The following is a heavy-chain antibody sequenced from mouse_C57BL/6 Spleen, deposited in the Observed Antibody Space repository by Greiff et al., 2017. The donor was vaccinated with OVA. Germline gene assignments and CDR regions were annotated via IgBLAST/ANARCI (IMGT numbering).Heavy chain of an antibody. CDR1: GYTFTSYW. V-gene: IGHV1-55*01. Sequence: VKLKQPGAELVKPGASVKMSCKASGYTFTSYWITWVKQRPGQGLEWIGDIYPGSGSTNYNEKFKSKATLTVDTSSSTAYMQLSSLTSEDSAVYYCASPYGNYEGAMDYWGQGTSVTVSS. D-gene: IGHD2-1*01. J-gene: IGHJ4*01. CDR3: ASPYGNYEGAMDY. CDR2: IYPGSGST.